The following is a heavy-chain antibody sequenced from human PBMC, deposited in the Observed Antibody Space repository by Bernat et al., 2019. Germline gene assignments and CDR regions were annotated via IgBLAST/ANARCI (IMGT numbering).Heavy chain of an antibody. CDR3: AGGSLYGGTASGMDV. D-gene: IGHD4-23*01. J-gene: IGHJ6*02. Sequence: QVQVVESGGGVVQPGRSLRLSCEASKFTFSSYGMHWVRQAPGKGLEWVGVIWDDGSNENYADSVKGRFTISRDNSKNTLYLQMSRLRAEDTAVYYRAGGSLYGGTASGMDVWGPGTTVTVSS. CDR1: KFTFSSYG. CDR2: IWDDGSNE. V-gene: IGHV3-33*01.